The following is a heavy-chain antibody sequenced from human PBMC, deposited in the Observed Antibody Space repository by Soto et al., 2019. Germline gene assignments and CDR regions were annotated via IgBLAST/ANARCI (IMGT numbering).Heavy chain of an antibody. J-gene: IGHJ4*02. CDR3: AKSQEIGTHFFDS. CDR1: GFTFSNYG. CDR2: ISDDGSSK. D-gene: IGHD6-13*01. Sequence: PGGSLRLSCAASGFTFSNYGIHWVRQAPGKELEWAAIISDDGSSKYYAVSVKGRFTISRDNAKNSLSLQMNSLRAGDMAVYFCAKSQEIGTHFFDSWGQGTQVTVSS. V-gene: IGHV3-30*18.